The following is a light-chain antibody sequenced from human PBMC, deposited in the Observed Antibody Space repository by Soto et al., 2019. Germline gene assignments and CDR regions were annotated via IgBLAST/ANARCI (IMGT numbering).Light chain of an antibody. Sequence: QSVLTQPPSVSAAPGQTVTISCSGSSSNIGNSYVSWYQQLPGTAPKLLIYDNNKRPSGIPDRFSGSKSGTLGTLRITGLQTGDEADYYCGTWDSSLSAGVFGGGTKLTVL. V-gene: IGLV1-51*01. CDR1: SSNIGNSY. J-gene: IGLJ2*01. CDR2: DNN. CDR3: GTWDSSLSAGV.